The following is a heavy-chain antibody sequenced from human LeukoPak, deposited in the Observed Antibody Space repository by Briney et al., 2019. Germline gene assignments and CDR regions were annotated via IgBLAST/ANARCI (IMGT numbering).Heavy chain of an antibody. CDR2: VNHSGST. Sequence: SETLTLTCAVYGGSFSGYYWSWIRQPPGKGLEWIGEVNHSGSTNYNPSLKSRVTISVDTSKNQFSLNLRSVTAADTAVYYCARDSMDKWGQGTLVTVSS. CDR3: ARDSMDK. D-gene: IGHD2-2*03. J-gene: IGHJ4*02. CDR1: GGSFSGYY. V-gene: IGHV4-34*01.